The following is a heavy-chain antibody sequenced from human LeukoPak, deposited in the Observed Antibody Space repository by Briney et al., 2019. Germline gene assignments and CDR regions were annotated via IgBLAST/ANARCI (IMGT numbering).Heavy chain of an antibody. CDR3: ARAREMATIYWYFDL. Sequence: SQTLSLTCTVSGGSISSGSSYWSWIRQPAGKGLEWIGRIYTSGSTNYNPSLKSRVTISVDTSKNQFSLKLSSVTAADTAVYYCARAREMATIYWYFDLWGRGTLVTVSS. CDR1: GGSISSGSSY. J-gene: IGHJ2*01. D-gene: IGHD5-24*01. V-gene: IGHV4-61*02. CDR2: IYTSGST.